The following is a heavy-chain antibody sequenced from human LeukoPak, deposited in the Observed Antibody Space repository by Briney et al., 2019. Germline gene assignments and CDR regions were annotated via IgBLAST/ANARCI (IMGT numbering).Heavy chain of an antibody. CDR2: IIPIFGTA. V-gene: IGHV1-69*05. J-gene: IGHJ3*02. CDR1: GGTFSRYA. D-gene: IGHD3-10*01. CDR3: ARGHVVRGYDAFDI. Sequence: GASVKVSCKASGGTFSRYAISWVRQAPGQGLEWMGGIIPIFGTANYAQKFQGRVTMTRNTSISTAYMELSSLRSEDTAVYYCARGHVVRGYDAFDIWGQGTMVTVSS.